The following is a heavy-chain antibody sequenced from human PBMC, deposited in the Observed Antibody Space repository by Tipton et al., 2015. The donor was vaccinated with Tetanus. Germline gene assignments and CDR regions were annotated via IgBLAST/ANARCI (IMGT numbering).Heavy chain of an antibody. CDR1: GASISSYY. D-gene: IGHD3-3*01. V-gene: IGHV4-59*08. J-gene: IGHJ4*02. Sequence: TLSLTCTVSGASISSYYWSWIRQPAGKGLEWIGYIYYSGSTNYNPSLKSRVTISVDTSKNQFSLKLSSVTAADTAVYYCARHTNFWSGYYIDYWGQGTLVTVSS. CDR2: IYYSGST. CDR3: ARHTNFWSGYYIDY.